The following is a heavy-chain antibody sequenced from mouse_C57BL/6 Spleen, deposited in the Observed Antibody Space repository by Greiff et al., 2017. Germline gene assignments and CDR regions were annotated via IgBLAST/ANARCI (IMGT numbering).Heavy chain of an antibody. J-gene: IGHJ2*01. Sequence: QVQLQQSGPELVKPGASVKLSCKASGYTFTSYDINWVKQRPGQGLEWIGWIYPSDGSTKYNEKFKGKATLTVDTSSSTAYMQLHSLTSEDSAVXFCARSITTVVAPLGYWGQGTTLTVSS. CDR1: GYTFTSYD. D-gene: IGHD1-1*01. CDR3: ARSITTVVAPLGY. CDR2: IYPSDGST. V-gene: IGHV1-85*01.